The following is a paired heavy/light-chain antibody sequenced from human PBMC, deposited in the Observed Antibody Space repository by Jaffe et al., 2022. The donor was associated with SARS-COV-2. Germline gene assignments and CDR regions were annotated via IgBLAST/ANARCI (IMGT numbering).Light chain of an antibody. J-gene: IGKJ2*01. CDR2: AAS. CDR3: QQSYSTPPEYT. Sequence: DIQMTQSPSSLSASVGDRVTITCRASQSISSYLNWYQQKPGKAPKLLIYAASSLQSGVPSRFSGSGSGTDFTLTISSLQPEDFATYYCQQSYSTPPEYTFGQGTKLEIK. V-gene: IGKV1-39*01. CDR1: QSISSY.
Heavy chain of an antibody. V-gene: IGHV3-48*03. CDR1: GFTFSSYE. CDR3: ARTYYYDSSADIGGFDY. CDR2: ISSSGSTI. D-gene: IGHD3-22*01. Sequence: EVQLVESGGGLVQPGGSLRLSCAASGFTFSSYEMNWVRQAPGKGLEWVSYISSSGSTIYYADSVKGRFTISRDNAKNSLYLQMNSLRAEDTAVYYCARTYYYDSSADIGGFDYWGQGTLVTVSS. J-gene: IGHJ4*02.